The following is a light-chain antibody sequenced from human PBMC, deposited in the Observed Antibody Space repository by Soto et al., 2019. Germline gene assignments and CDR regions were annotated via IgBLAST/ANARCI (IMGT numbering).Light chain of an antibody. V-gene: IGKV3-20*01. Sequence: EIVLTQSPGTLSLSPEERATLSCRASQTITNTYLAWYQQKPGQAPRLLIYGASNRATGIPDRFSGSWSGTDFALTISRLETEDFAVYYCQHYGDSRTFGLGTKVELK. CDR3: QHYGDSRT. J-gene: IGKJ1*01. CDR2: GAS. CDR1: QTITNTY.